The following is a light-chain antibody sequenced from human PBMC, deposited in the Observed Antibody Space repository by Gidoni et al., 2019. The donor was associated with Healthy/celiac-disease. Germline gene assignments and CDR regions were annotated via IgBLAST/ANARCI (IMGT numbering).Light chain of an antibody. V-gene: IGLV1-44*01. Sequence: SVLTQPPSASGTPRQRVTISRTESRSNIGSNPVNWSQQLPVTAPKLLISSKNQRPSVVPDRFSGSNSGTSATLAISGLQSDDEAYYYSAACLDSLNGPVFGGGTQLTVL. J-gene: IGLJ7*01. CDR3: AACLDSLNGPV. CDR2: SKN. CDR1: RSNIGSNP.